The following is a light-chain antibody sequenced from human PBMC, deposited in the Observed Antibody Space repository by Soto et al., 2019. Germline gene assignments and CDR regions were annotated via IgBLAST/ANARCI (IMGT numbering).Light chain of an antibody. CDR1: SSNIGSYT. CDR3: PAWDDNLNGL. V-gene: IGLV1-44*01. CDR2: SDN. Sequence: QSVLTQPPSASGTPGQRVTISCSGSSSNIGSYTVNWYQQLPGTAPKLLIYSDNQRPSGVPDRFSGSKSGTSASLAISGLQSEDEADYYCPAWDDNLNGLFGGGTKLTVL. J-gene: IGLJ2*01.